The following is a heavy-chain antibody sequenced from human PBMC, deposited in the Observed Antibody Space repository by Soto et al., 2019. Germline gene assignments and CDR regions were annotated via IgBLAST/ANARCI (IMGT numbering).Heavy chain of an antibody. Sequence: EVQLLESGGGLVQPGGSLRLSCAASGFTFSSYAMSWVRQAPGKGLEWVSIIGVGGGDRYYPESVKGRFTISRDNSRDTLYLEMNSLRYEDTPVYYCARVRFGELVWGQGTLLTVSS. CDR3: ARVRFGELV. CDR1: GFTFSSYA. CDR2: IGVGGGDR. J-gene: IGHJ4*02. D-gene: IGHD3-10*01. V-gene: IGHV3-23*01.